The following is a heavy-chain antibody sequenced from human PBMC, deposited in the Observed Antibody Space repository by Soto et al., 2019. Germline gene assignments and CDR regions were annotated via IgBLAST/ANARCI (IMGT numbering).Heavy chain of an antibody. J-gene: IGHJ6*01. V-gene: IGHV1-18*04. CDR2: ITTHNGET. CDR1: GDTLKTFD. D-gene: IGHD1-1*01. Sequence: QVQLVQSGAEVKRPGASVKVSCKASGDTLKTFDVSSVRQAPGQGPEWMAWITTHNGETNFAQKFRGRVSLTADTPATTACMEFRNLRSDDTGVYFCVRFNFTRAGDNYYYCMDVWGQGNRVTVS. CDR3: VRFNFTRAGDNYYYCMDV.